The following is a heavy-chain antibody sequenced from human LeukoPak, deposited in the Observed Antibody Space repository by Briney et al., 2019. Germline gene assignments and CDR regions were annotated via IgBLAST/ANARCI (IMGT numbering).Heavy chain of an antibody. CDR3: ARGEVGDYVLANWFDP. CDR2: IYHSGST. V-gene: IGHV4-30-2*01. D-gene: IGHD4-17*01. J-gene: IGHJ5*02. Sequence: SETLSLTCAVSGGSISSGGYSWSWMRQPPGKGLEWIGYIYHSGSTYYNPSLKSRSPISADRSKNQFSLKLSSVDAADTALYYCARGEVGDYVLANWFDPWGQGTLVTVSS. CDR1: GGSISSGGYS.